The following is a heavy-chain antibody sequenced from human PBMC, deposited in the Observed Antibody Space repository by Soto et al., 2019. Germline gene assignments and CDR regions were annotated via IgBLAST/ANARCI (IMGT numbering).Heavy chain of an antibody. CDR1: GYTFTSYG. V-gene: IGHV1-18*01. CDR2: ISAYNGNT. D-gene: IGHD3-22*01. J-gene: IGHJ4*02. Sequence: GASVKVSCKASGYTFTSYGISWVRQAPGQGLEWMGWISAYNGNTNYAQKLQGRVTMTTDTSTSTAYMELRSLRSDDTAVYYCARSAISVVVITTDFDYWGQGTPVTVSS. CDR3: ARSAISVVVITTDFDY.